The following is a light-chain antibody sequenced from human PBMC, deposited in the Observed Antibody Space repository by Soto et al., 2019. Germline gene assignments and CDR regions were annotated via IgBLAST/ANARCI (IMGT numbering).Light chain of an antibody. J-gene: IGKJ5*01. CDR1: QSVSGR. V-gene: IGKV3-20*01. CDR2: ASS. CDR3: QLYGISPH. Sequence: PGEIATLSCRASQSVSGRLAWYQHKPGQAPRLLIYASSNRATGIPDRFSGSASGTDSTLTINRLEPEDFAVYYCQLYGISPHFGQGTRLEIK.